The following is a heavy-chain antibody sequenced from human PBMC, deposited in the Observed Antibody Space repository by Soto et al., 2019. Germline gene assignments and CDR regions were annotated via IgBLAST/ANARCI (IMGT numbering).Heavy chain of an antibody. Sequence: GASVKVSCKASGGTFSSYAISWVRRAPGQGLEWMGGIIPIFGTANYAQKFQGRVTITADESTSTAYMELSSLRSEDTAVYYCARGGYTWELLYLWFDPWGQGTLVTVSS. D-gene: IGHD1-26*01. J-gene: IGHJ5*02. CDR2: IIPIFGTA. CDR3: ARGGYTWELLYLWFDP. CDR1: GGTFSSYA. V-gene: IGHV1-69*13.